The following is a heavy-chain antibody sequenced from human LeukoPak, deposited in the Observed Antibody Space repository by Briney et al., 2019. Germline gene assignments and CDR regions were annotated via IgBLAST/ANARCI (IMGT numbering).Heavy chain of an antibody. J-gene: IGHJ6*03. D-gene: IGHD2-8*01. CDR3: ARDGVHQGGYYSYYMDV. CDR2: IYYSGNR. Sequence: SETLSLTCTVSGGSISGSKYYWGWIRQPPGKGLEWIGSIYYSGNRYYNPSLKSRVTISVDTSKNQFSLKVSSVTAADTAVYYCARDGVHQGGYYSYYMDVWGKGTTVTVSS. V-gene: IGHV4-39*07. CDR1: GGSISGSKYY.